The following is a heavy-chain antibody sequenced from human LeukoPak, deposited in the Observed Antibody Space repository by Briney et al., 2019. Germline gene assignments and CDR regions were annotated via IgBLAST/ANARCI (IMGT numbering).Heavy chain of an antibody. CDR2: ITSDSRYM. Sequence: GGSLRLSCAASGFTFSSYNMNWVRQAPGKGLEWVSSITSDSRYMYYADSVKGRFTISRDNAKNSLYLQMNSLRAEDTAVYYCANVRYKYGKDYWGQGTLVTVSS. V-gene: IGHV3-21*04. J-gene: IGHJ4*02. D-gene: IGHD5-18*01. CDR1: GFTFSSYN. CDR3: ANVRYKYGKDY.